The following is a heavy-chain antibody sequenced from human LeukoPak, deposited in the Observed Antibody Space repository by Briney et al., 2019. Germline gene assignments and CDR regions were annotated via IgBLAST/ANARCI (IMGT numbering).Heavy chain of an antibody. CDR3: ARDPHYRYCSSTSCYVPWFDP. Sequence: PGGSLRLSCVASGFTFSTFSMNWVRQAPGKGLEWISYISDSSASIYYADSVKGRFTISRDNAKNSPYLQMNSLRAEDTAVYYCARDPHYRYCSSTSCYVPWFDPWGQGTLVTVSS. D-gene: IGHD2-2*01. CDR2: ISDSSASI. V-gene: IGHV3-48*01. J-gene: IGHJ5*02. CDR1: GFTFSTFS.